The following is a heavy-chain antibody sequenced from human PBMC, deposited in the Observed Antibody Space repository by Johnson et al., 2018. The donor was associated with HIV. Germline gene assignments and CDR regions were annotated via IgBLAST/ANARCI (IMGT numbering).Heavy chain of an antibody. CDR1: GFTFSSYA. CDR3: ARGSLMTQWLRGDDAFDI. J-gene: IGHJ3*02. V-gene: IGHV3-64*01. CDR2: ISSNGGST. Sequence: MQLVESGGGLVQPGGSLRLSCAASGFTFSSYAMHWVRQAPGKGLEYVSAISSNGGSTYYANSVKGRFTISRDNSKNTLYLQMGSLRAEDMAVYYCARGSLMTQWLRGDDAFDIWGQGTMVTVSS. D-gene: IGHD6-19*01.